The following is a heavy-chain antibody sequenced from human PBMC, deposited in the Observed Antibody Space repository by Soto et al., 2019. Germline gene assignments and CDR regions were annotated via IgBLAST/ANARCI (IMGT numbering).Heavy chain of an antibody. D-gene: IGHD5-12*01. Sequence: VKVSCKASGYTFTGYYMHWVRQAPGQGLEWMGWINPNSGGTNYAQKFQGRVTMTRDTSISTAYMELSRLRSDDTAVYYCARDQCRSGYDYWAAFDIWGQGTMVTVSS. CDR1: GYTFTGYY. V-gene: IGHV1-2*02. CDR2: INPNSGGT. J-gene: IGHJ3*02. CDR3: ARDQCRSGYDYWAAFDI.